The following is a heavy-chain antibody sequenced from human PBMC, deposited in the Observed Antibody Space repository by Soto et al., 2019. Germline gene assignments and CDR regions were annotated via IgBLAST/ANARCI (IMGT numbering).Heavy chain of an antibody. V-gene: IGHV3-33*01. CDR3: ARDRPDCSGGSCSFYYYYYGMDV. D-gene: IGHD2-15*01. Sequence: QVQLVESGGGVVQPGRSLRLSCAASGFTFSSYGMHWVRQAPGKGLEWVAVIWYEGSNKYYADSVKGRFTISRDNSKNTLYLQMNSLRAEDTAVYYCARDRPDCSGGSCSFYYYYYGMDVWGQGTTVTVSS. CDR1: GFTFSSYG. J-gene: IGHJ6*02. CDR2: IWYEGSNK.